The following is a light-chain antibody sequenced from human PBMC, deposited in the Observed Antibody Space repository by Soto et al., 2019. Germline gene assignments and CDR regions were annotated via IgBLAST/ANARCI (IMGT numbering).Light chain of an antibody. V-gene: IGLV1-47*01. J-gene: IGLJ6*01. CDR3: AAWDDSLSGNV. CDR1: SSNIGSNY. Sequence: QSVLTQPPSASGTPGQRVTISCSGSSSNIGSNYVYWYQQLPGTAPKLLIYKNNQRPSGVPDRFSGSKSGTSASLAISGLRSDDEADYYCAAWDDSLSGNVFGSGTQLTVL. CDR2: KNN.